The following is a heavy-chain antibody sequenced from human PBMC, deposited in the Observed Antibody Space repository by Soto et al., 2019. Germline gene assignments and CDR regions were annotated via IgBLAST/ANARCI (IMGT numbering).Heavy chain of an antibody. J-gene: IGHJ5*02. D-gene: IGHD6-13*01. Sequence: SETLSLTCTVSGGSISSYYWSWIRHPPGKGLEWIGYIDYSGSTNYNPSLKSRVTISVDTSKNQFSLKLRSVPAADTAVYHCAREGIASPRWFDPWGQGTMVTVSS. CDR1: GGSISSYY. V-gene: IGHV4-59*01. CDR2: IDYSGST. CDR3: AREGIASPRWFDP.